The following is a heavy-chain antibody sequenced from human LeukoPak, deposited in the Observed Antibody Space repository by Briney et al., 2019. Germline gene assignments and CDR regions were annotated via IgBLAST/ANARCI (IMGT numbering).Heavy chain of an antibody. Sequence: ASVKVSCKASGYTFTGYYKRWVRQAPGQGLEWMGWINPNSGGTNYAQKFQGRVTMTRDTSISTAYMELSRLRSDDTAVYYCAIDPNFDWLLYEAYYYYGMDVWGQGTTVTVSS. D-gene: IGHD3-9*01. J-gene: IGHJ6*02. CDR1: GYTFTGYY. V-gene: IGHV1-2*02. CDR2: INPNSGGT. CDR3: AIDPNFDWLLYEAYYYYGMDV.